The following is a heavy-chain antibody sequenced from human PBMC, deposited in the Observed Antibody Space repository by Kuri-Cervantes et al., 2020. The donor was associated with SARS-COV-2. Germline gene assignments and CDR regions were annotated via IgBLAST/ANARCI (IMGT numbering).Heavy chain of an antibody. J-gene: IGHJ6*03. CDR3: ARDSRSYYQVLLDHFYYSYMDV. CDR2: IYYSGST. D-gene: IGHD1-26*01. Sequence: SETLSLTCTVSGGSISSYYWSWIRQPPGKGLEWIGYIYYSGSTNYNPSLKSRVTISVDTSKNQFSLKLSSVTAADTAVYYCARDSRSYYQVLLDHFYYSYMDVWGKGTTVTVSS. V-gene: IGHV4-59*01. CDR1: GGSISSYY.